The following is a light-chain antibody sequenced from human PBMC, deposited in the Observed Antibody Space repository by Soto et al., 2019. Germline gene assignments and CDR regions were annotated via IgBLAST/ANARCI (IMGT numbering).Light chain of an antibody. CDR2: GAF. Sequence: EIVLTQSPATLSLSPGERATLSCRASPSVTNFLAWYQQKPGQAPRLLIYGAFNRATGIPARFSGSGSGTDFTLTISRLEPEDFAVYYCQQYGYSPITFGQGTRLENK. CDR3: QQYGYSPIT. J-gene: IGKJ5*01. CDR1: PSVTNF. V-gene: IGKV3-20*01.